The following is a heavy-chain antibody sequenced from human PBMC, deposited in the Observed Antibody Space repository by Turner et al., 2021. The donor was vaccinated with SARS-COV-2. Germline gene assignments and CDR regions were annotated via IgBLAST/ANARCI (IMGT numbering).Heavy chain of an antibody. CDR1: GFTFSSYA. V-gene: IGHV3-23*01. Sequence: EVQLLESGGGLVQPAVCMRLSCAASGFTFSSYAMSWVRQAPGKGLEWVSALSGSGGSTYYADSVKGRFTISRDTSMNTLYLQMNSLRAEDTAVYYCAKVPPYGDYFDYWGQGTLVTVSS. D-gene: IGHD4-17*01. CDR2: LSGSGGST. J-gene: IGHJ4*02. CDR3: AKVPPYGDYFDY.